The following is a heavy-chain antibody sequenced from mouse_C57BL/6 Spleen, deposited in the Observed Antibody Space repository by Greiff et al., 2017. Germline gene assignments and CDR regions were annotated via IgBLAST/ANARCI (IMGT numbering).Heavy chain of an antibody. J-gene: IGHJ1*03. CDR3: ARRTTGVGGYFDV. D-gene: IGHD1-1*01. Sequence: QVQLQQPGAELVRPGSSVKLSCKASGYTFTSYWMDWVKQRPGQGLEWIGNIYPSDSETHYNQKFKDKATLTVDKSSSTAYMQLSSLTSEDSAVYYGARRTTGVGGYFDVWGTGTTVTVSS. CDR1: GYTFTSYW. CDR2: IYPSDSET. V-gene: IGHV1-61*01.